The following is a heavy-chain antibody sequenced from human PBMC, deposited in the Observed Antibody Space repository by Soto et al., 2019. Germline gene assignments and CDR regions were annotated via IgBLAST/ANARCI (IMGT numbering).Heavy chain of an antibody. V-gene: IGHV1-3*01. J-gene: IGHJ5*02. Sequence: GASVKVSCKASGYTFTSYAMHWVRQAPGQRLEWMGWINAGNGNTKYSQKFQGRVTITRDTSASTAYMELSSLRSEDTAVYYCARDQDYDFWSGYSRFEPWGQGTLVTVSS. D-gene: IGHD3-3*01. CDR1: GYTFTSYA. CDR2: INAGNGNT. CDR3: ARDQDYDFWSGYSRFEP.